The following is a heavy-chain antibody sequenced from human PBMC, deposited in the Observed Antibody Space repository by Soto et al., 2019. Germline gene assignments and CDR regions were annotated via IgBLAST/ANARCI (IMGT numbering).Heavy chain of an antibody. D-gene: IGHD5-18*01. CDR3: ARDRGYSYGLYYYYYYGMDV. V-gene: IGHV4-38-2*02. CDR1: GYSISSGYY. Sequence: PSETLSLTCAVSGYSISSGYYWGWIRQPPGKGLEWIGSIYHSGSTYYNPSLKSRVTISVDTSKNQFSLKLSSVTAAETAVYYCARDRGYSYGLYYYYYYGMDVWGQGTTLTVSS. J-gene: IGHJ6*02. CDR2: IYHSGST.